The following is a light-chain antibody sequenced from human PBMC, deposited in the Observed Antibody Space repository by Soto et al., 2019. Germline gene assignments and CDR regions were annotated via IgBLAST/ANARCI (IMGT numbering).Light chain of an antibody. Sequence: QSVLTQPASVSGSPGQSITISCTGISSDVGVYNFVSWYQQHPGKAPKLMVYEDSRPSGVSDRFSGSRSGNTASLTISGLQAEDEGDYYCCSNAGTRTVFGGGTKLTVL. V-gene: IGLV2-23*01. CDR3: CSNAGTRTV. J-gene: IGLJ3*02. CDR1: SSDVGVYNF. CDR2: EDS.